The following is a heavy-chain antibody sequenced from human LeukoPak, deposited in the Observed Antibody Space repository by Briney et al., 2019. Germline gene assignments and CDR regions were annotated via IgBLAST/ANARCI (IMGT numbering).Heavy chain of an antibody. J-gene: IGHJ4*02. D-gene: IGHD3-10*01. CDR1: GITLSNYG. V-gene: IGHV3-23*01. CDR3: ARRGVVIRVILVGFHKEAYYFDS. CDR2: LSGSGGGT. Sequence: GGSLRLSCAVSGITLSNYGMSWVCQAPGKGLEWVAGLSGSGGGTNYADSVKGRFTISRDNAKNTLYLQMNSLRAEDTAVYFCARRGVVIRVILVGFHKEAYYFDSWGQGALVTVSS.